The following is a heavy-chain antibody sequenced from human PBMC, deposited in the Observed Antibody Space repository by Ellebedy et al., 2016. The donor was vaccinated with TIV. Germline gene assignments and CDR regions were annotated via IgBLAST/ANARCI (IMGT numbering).Heavy chain of an antibody. V-gene: IGHV1-3*01. J-gene: IGHJ4*02. D-gene: IGHD3-3*01. Sequence: ASVKVSXXASGYTFRKYAIHWVRQVPGQRFEWMGRINAGNGNTKYSLNFQGRVTVTRDTSTSTVYMKLTSLTSEDTAVYYCARSGFDFWSAYDYWGQGTQVTVSS. CDR3: ARSGFDFWSAYDY. CDR2: INAGNGNT. CDR1: GYTFRKYA.